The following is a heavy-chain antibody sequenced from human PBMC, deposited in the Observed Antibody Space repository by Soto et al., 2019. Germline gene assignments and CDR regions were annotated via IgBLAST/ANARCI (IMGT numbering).Heavy chain of an antibody. CDR3: AREGGSGSYYSETNYYYYGMDV. Sequence: ASVKVSCKASGYTFTSYDINWVRQATGQGLEWMGWMNPNSGNTGYAQKFQGRVTMTRNTPISTAYMELSSLRSEDTAVYYCAREGGSGSYYSETNYYYYGMDVWGQGTTVTVSS. V-gene: IGHV1-8*01. CDR2: MNPNSGNT. D-gene: IGHD3-10*01. CDR1: GYTFTSYD. J-gene: IGHJ6*02.